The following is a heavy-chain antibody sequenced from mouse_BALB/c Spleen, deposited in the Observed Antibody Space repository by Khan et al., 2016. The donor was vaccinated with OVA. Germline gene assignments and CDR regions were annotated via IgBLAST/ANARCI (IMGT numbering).Heavy chain of an antibody. J-gene: IGHJ2*01. Sequence: QVQLKESGAELARPGASVKMSCKASGYTFTSYTMHWVKQRPGKGLEWIGYINPSSGYTKYNQKFKDKATLTADKSSSTAYMQLSSLTSEDSAVYYWARTHERWGQGTTLTVSS. CDR1: GYTFTSYT. V-gene: IGHV1-4*01. CDR2: INPSSGYT. CDR3: ARTHER.